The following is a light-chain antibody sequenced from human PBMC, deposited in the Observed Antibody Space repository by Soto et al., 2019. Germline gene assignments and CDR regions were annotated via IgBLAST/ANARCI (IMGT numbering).Light chain of an antibody. V-gene: IGLV1-40*01. CDR3: QSYDSSLSEGVV. J-gene: IGLJ2*01. CDR2: GNS. Sequence: QPVLTQPPSVSGAPGQRVTISCTGSSSNIGAGYDVHWYQQLPGTAPKLLIYGNSNRPSGVPDRFSGSKSGTSASLAITGLQAEDEADYYCQSYDSSLSEGVVFGGGTKLTVL. CDR1: SSNIGAGYD.